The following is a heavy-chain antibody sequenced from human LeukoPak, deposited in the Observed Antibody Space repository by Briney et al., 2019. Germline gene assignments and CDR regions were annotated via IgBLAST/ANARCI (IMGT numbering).Heavy chain of an antibody. CDR2: INSDGST. CDR1: GFTFSGYW. V-gene: IGHV3-74*01. Sequence: PGGSLTLACAASGFTFSGYWMHWVRQAPGKGLVWVSRINSDGSTTYADSVKGRFTISRDNAKNTLYLQMNSLRAEDTAVYYCARRWSYDSRSNDYWGRAALVTVS. J-gene: IGHJ4*02. CDR3: ARRWSYDSRSNDY. D-gene: IGHD3-22*01.